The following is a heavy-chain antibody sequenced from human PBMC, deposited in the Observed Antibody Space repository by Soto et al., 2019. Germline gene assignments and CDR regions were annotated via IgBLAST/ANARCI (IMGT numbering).Heavy chain of an antibody. J-gene: IGHJ1*01. V-gene: IGHV1-2*02. D-gene: IGHD6-19*01. Sequence: ASVKVSCKASGYSFSDYYMHWVRQAPGQGLQWMGWINPKSGDTKCAQSFQGGVTMTRDTSINTAYMELNRLTSDDTAVYYCTRGRTTGPVAVSETILGGYWGQGTLVTV. CDR2: INPKSGDT. CDR3: TRGRTTGPVAVSETILGGY. CDR1: GYSFSDYY.